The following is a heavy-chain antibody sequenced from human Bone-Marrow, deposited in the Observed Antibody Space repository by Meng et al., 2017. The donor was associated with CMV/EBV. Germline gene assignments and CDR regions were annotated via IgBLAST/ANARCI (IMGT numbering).Heavy chain of an antibody. CDR2: IYYSGST. D-gene: IGHD2-15*01. CDR1: GASISSYY. J-gene: IGHJ4*02. V-gene: IGHV4-59*01. Sequence: SETLSLTCTVSGASISSYYWSWIRQPPGKGLEWIGYIYYSGSTNYNPSLKSRVTISVDTSKNQFSLRLTSVTAADTAVYYCARGGGSSDYWGQGTPVTVSS. CDR3: ARGGGSSDY.